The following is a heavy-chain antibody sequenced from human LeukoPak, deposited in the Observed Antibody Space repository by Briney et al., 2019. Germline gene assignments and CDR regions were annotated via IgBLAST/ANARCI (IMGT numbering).Heavy chain of an antibody. CDR3: AKDMRVLD. Sequence: GGSLRLSCVASGFTFDTYGMHWVRQAPGKWREWVGVIWYDGINKFYGDSVKGRFTISRDNSKNTLYLQMNSLRREDSAVYYCAKDMRVLDWGQGTLVTVSS. V-gene: IGHV3-33*03. CDR1: GFTFDTYG. CDR2: IWYDGINK. J-gene: IGHJ4*02. D-gene: IGHD3-16*02.